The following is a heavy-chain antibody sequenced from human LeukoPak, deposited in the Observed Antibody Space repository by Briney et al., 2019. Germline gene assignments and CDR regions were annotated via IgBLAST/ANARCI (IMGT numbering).Heavy chain of an antibody. CDR3: ARSLWFGELGLSGYYYYYGMDV. CDR2: MNSNSGNT. CDR1: GYTFTSYD. D-gene: IGHD3-10*01. J-gene: IGHJ6*02. Sequence: GASVKVSCKASGYTFTSYDINWVRQATGQGLEWMGWMNSNSGNTGYEQKFQGRVTMTRNTSISTAYMELSSLRSEDAAVYYCARSLWFGELGLSGYYYYYGMDVWGQGTTVTVSS. V-gene: IGHV1-8*01.